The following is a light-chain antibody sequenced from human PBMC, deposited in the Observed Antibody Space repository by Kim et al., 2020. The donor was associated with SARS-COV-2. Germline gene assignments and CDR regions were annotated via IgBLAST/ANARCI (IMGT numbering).Light chain of an antibody. CDR3: ASHGGYNYV. CDR2: EVS. V-gene: IGLV2-8*01. Sequence: PGQSVAISCSGTSSDFGGYNYVSWYQQHPGKAPKLVIYEVSKRPSGVPDRFSGSKSANTASLTISGLQAEDEADYYCASHGGYNYVFGTGTKVTVL. J-gene: IGLJ1*01. CDR1: SSDFGGYNY.